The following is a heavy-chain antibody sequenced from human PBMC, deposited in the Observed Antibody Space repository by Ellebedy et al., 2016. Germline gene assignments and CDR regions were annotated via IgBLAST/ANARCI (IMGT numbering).Heavy chain of an antibody. V-gene: IGHV4-34*01. CDR1: GGSFSGYY. CDR3: ASRMLSSGYYWGY. CDR2: INHSGST. Sequence: SETLSLTCAVYGGSFSGYYWSWIRQPPGKGLEWIGEINHSGSTNYNPSLKSRVTISVDTSKNQFSLKLSSVTAADTAVYYCASRMLSSGYYWGYWGQGTLVTVSS. J-gene: IGHJ4*02. D-gene: IGHD3-22*01.